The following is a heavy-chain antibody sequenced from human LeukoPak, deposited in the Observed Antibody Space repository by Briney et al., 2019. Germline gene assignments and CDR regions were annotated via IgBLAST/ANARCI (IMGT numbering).Heavy chain of an antibody. V-gene: IGHV3-9*01. CDR2: ISWNSGSI. Sequence: PGGSLRLSCAASGFTFDDYAMHWVRQAPGKGPEWVSGISWNSGSIGYADSVKGRFTISRDNAKNSLYLQMNSLRAEDTALYYCAKSESSGWPIDAFDIWGQGTMVTVSS. CDR3: AKSESSGWPIDAFDI. CDR1: GFTFDDYA. D-gene: IGHD6-19*01. J-gene: IGHJ3*02.